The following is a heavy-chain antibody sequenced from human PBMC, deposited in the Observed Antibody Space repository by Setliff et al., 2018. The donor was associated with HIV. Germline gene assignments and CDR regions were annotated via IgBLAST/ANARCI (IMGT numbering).Heavy chain of an antibody. Sequence: SETLSLTCAVYGGSFSAYSWTWIRQPPGKGLEWIGYIYNSASTSYNPSLKSRVTISLDTSKNQFSLKLSSVTAADTAVYYCGRENPGDYWGQGTLVTVSS. J-gene: IGHJ4*02. CDR1: GGSFSAYS. V-gene: IGHV4-4*09. CDR3: GRENPGDY. D-gene: IGHD3-10*01. CDR2: IYNSAST.